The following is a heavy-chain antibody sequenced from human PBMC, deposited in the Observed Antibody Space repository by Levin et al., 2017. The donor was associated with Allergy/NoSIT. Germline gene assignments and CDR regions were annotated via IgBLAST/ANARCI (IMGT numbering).Heavy chain of an antibody. CDR2: INPSGGST. Sequence: ASVKVSCKASGYTFTSYYMHWVRQAPGQGLEWMGIINPSGGSTSYAQKFQGRVTMTRDTSTSTAYMELSSLRSEDTAVYYCARDGEYCSGGSCSDYWGQGTLVTVSS. V-gene: IGHV1-46*01. CDR3: ARDGEYCSGGSCSDY. D-gene: IGHD2-15*01. CDR1: GYTFTSYY. J-gene: IGHJ4*02.